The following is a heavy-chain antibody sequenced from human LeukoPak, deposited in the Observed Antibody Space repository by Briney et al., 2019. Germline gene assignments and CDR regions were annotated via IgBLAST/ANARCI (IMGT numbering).Heavy chain of an antibody. D-gene: IGHD4-17*01. V-gene: IGHV4-30-4*01. CDR3: ARDLGYGDFDY. Sequence: PSQTLSLTCTVSGGSISSGDYYWSWIRQPPGKGLEWIGYIYYSGSTYYNPSLKSRVTISVDTSKNQFSLKLSSVTAAGTAVYYCARDLGYGDFDYWGQGTLVTVSS. J-gene: IGHJ4*02. CDR2: IYYSGST. CDR1: GGSISSGDYY.